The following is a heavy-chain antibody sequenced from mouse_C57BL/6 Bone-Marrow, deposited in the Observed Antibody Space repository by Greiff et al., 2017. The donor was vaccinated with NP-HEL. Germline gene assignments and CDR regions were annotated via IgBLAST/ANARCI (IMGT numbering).Heavy chain of an antibody. Sequence: VQLQQSGPVLVKPGALVKMSCKASGYTFTDYYMNWVKQSHGKSLEWIGVINPYNGGTSYNQKFKGKATLTVDKSSSTAYMELNSLTSEDSAVYYCARGGYYGSSLDYWGQGTTLTVSS. J-gene: IGHJ2*01. CDR3: ARGGYYGSSLDY. V-gene: IGHV1-19*01. D-gene: IGHD1-1*01. CDR2: INPYNGGT. CDR1: GYTFTDYY.